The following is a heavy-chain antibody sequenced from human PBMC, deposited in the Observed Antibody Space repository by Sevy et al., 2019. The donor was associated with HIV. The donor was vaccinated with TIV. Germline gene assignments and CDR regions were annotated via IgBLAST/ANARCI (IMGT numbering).Heavy chain of an antibody. Sequence: GGSLRLSCVASGFTFSSFYMSWVRQAPGKGLEWVANIDPDGSEKYYVDSVQGRFTISRENAKNSLFLQVNSLRAEDTAVYFCAGSSEGDYRGDHFDSWGQGTQVTVSS. CDR2: IDPDGSEK. J-gene: IGHJ4*02. D-gene: IGHD4-17*01. V-gene: IGHV3-7*03. CDR1: GFTFSSFY. CDR3: AGSSEGDYRGDHFDS.